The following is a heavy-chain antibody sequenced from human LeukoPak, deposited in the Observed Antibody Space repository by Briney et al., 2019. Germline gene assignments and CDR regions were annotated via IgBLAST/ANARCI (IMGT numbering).Heavy chain of an antibody. CDR2: IYHSGST. CDR1: GFTFSSYS. D-gene: IGHD2-15*01. CDR3: ARQLDRYCSGGSCYPGYYYGMDV. J-gene: IGHJ6*02. Sequence: GSLRLSCAASGFTFSSYSMNWVRQAPGKGLEWIGYIYHSGSTNYNPSLKSRVTISVDTSKNQFSLKLSSVTAADTAVYYCARQLDRYCSGGSCYPGYYYGMDVWGQGTTVTVSS. V-gene: IGHV4-59*08.